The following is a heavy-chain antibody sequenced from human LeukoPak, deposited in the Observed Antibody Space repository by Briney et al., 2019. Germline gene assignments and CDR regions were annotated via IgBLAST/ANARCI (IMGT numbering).Heavy chain of an antibody. CDR2: IHYGGST. J-gene: IGHJ6*02. CDR3: ARRSGWMEYYYYGMDV. V-gene: IGHV4-39*01. Sequence: SETLSLTCTVSSGSISSRNYYWGWIRQPPGKGLEWIGSIHYGGSTNYDPSLKSPDTISVDTSKNQFSLRLSSVTAADTAVYCCARRSGWMEYYYYGMDVWGQGTTVTV. D-gene: IGHD6-19*01. CDR1: SGSISSRNYY.